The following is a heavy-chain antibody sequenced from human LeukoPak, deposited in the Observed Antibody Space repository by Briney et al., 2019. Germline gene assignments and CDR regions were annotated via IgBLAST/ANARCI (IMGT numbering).Heavy chain of an antibody. CDR2: IIPIFGTA. V-gene: IGHV1-69*13. CDR1: GGTFSSYA. Sequence: WASVKVSCKASGGTFSSYAISWVRQAPGQGLEWMGGIIPIFGTANYAQKFQGRVTITADESTSTAYMELSSLRSEDTAVYYCAREEIGYSYGYLYWGQGTLVTVSS. J-gene: IGHJ4*02. D-gene: IGHD5-18*01. CDR3: AREEIGYSYGYLY.